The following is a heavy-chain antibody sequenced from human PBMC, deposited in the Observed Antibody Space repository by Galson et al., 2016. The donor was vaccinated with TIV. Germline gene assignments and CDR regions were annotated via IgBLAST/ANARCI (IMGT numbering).Heavy chain of an antibody. Sequence: SVKVSCKASGGTFNKYAVTWVRQAPGQGLEWMGGIIPIFRTTNSAQKFQGRVTITADEFTSTVHMELGSLTSDDTAVYFCARGSGDSPYYYYGMDVWGQGTTVTVSS. V-gene: IGHV1-69*13. CDR3: ARGSGDSPYYYYGMDV. CDR1: GGTFNKYA. D-gene: IGHD3-3*01. J-gene: IGHJ6*02. CDR2: IIPIFRTT.